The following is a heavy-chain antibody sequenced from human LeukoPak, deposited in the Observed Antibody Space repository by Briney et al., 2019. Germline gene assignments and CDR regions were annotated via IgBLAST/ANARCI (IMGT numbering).Heavy chain of an antibody. CDR2: ISGSGGYT. V-gene: IGHV3-23*01. Sequence: GGSLRLSCAASGFTFSSYAMSWVRQAPGKGLEWVSTISGSGGYTYYAGSVKGRFTISRDNSKNTLYLQMSSLRAEDTAVYYCAKSYYDILTGYDYWGQGILVTVSS. CDR1: GFTFSSYA. CDR3: AKSYYDILTGYDY. J-gene: IGHJ4*02. D-gene: IGHD3-9*01.